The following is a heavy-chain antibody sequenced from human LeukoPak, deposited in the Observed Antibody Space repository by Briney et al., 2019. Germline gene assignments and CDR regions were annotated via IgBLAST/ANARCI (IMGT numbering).Heavy chain of an antibody. D-gene: IGHD3-10*01. CDR3: ARSSYYYGSGDGKFDY. Sequence: ASVKVSCKASGGTFISYAISWVRQAPGQGLEWMGGIIPIFGTANYAQKFQGRVTITADESTSTAYMELSSLRSEDTAVYYCARSSYYYGSGDGKFDYWGQGTLVTVSS. CDR1: GGTFISYA. J-gene: IGHJ4*02. CDR2: IIPIFGTA. V-gene: IGHV1-69*13.